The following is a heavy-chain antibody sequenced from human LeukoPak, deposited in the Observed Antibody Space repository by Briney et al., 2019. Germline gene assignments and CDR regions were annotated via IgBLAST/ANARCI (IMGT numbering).Heavy chain of an antibody. CDR3: ARPHATGSRGYSFGYDY. Sequence: GASVKVSCKASGYTFTRHYIQWVRQAPGQGLEWMGWISPYNGNTNYADNLQGRITMTTDTATSTAYMDLTNLRSDDTAVYYCARPHATGSRGYSFGYDYWGQGTLVTVSS. V-gene: IGHV1-18*04. CDR1: GYTFTRHY. D-gene: IGHD5-18*01. J-gene: IGHJ4*02. CDR2: ISPYNGNT.